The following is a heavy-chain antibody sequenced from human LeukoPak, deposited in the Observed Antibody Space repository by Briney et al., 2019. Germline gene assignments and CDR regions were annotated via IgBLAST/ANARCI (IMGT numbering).Heavy chain of an antibody. D-gene: IGHD3-22*01. V-gene: IGHV4-59*01. CDR2: IYYSGST. Sequence: SETLSLTCTVSGGSISSYYWSWIRQPPGKGLEWIGYIYYSGSTNYNPSLKSRVTISVNTSKNQFSLKLSSVTAADTAVYYCARDHPYYYDSSGYYGYFDYWGQGTLVTDSS. J-gene: IGHJ4*02. CDR1: GGSISSYY. CDR3: ARDHPYYYDSSGYYGYFDY.